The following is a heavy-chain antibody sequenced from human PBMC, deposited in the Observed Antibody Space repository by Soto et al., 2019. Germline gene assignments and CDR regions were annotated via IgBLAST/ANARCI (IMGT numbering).Heavy chain of an antibody. CDR2: INHEGSNT. V-gene: IGHV3-74*01. Sequence: GGSLRLSCAASGFIFSDFWMHWVRQVPGEGLVWVSRINHEGSNTNYADFVRGRFTISRDNSKNMLYLQMNSLRAEDAAVYYCARDEDPNYYHYGTDVWGQATTVTVSS. J-gene: IGHJ6*02. D-gene: IGHD3-16*01. CDR3: ARDEDPNYYHYGTDV. CDR1: GFIFSDFW.